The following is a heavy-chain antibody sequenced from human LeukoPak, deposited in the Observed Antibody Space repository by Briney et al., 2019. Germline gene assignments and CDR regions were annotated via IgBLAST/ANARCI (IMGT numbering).Heavy chain of an antibody. CDR1: GFTFSSYW. Sequence: GGSLRLSCAASGFTFSSYWMSWVRQAPGKGLEGVANIKQDGSEKYYVDSVKGRFTISRDNAKNSLYLQMNSLRAEDTAVYYCARNLYYDFWSGHTEFDYWGQGTLVTVSS. D-gene: IGHD3-3*01. J-gene: IGHJ4*02. CDR3: ARNLYYDFWSGHTEFDY. V-gene: IGHV3-7*01. CDR2: IKQDGSEK.